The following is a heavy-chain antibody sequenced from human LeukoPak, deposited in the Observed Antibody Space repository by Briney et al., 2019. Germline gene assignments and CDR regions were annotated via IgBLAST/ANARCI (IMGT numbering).Heavy chain of an antibody. CDR1: GFTFDDYA. V-gene: IGHV3-9*01. CDR2: ISWNSGSI. J-gene: IGHJ6*03. CDR3: ARDLSLLPSYMDV. Sequence: GGSLRLSCAASGFTFDDYAMHWVRQAPGKGLEWVSGISWNSGSIGYADSVKGRFTISRDNAKNSLYLQMNSLRAEDTALYYCARDLSLLPSYMDVWGKGTTVTVSS. D-gene: IGHD3-16*01.